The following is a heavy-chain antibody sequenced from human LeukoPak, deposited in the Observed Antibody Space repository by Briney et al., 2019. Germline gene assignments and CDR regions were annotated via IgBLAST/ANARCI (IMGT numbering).Heavy chain of an antibody. CDR3: ARLSTSYYILYAFDI. CDR1: GYTFTGYY. D-gene: IGHD2/OR15-2a*01. V-gene: IGHV1-2*02. Sequence: ASVKVSCKASGYTFTGYYMHWVRQAPGQGLEWMGWINPDSGGTNYAQKFQGRVTMTRDTSISTAFMELSRLKSDDTAVYYCARLSTSYYILYAFDIWGQGTMVTVSS. J-gene: IGHJ3*02. CDR2: INPDSGGT.